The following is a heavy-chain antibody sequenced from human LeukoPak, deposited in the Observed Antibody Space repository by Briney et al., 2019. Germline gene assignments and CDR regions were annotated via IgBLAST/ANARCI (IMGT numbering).Heavy chain of an antibody. CDR1: GGSISSYY. Sequence: SETLSLTCTVSGGSISSYYWSWIQQPPGKGLEWIGYIYYSGSTNYNPSLKSRVTISVDTSKNQFSLKLSSVTAADTAVYYCARGRFGESMFDFWGQGTLVTVSS. J-gene: IGHJ4*02. CDR2: IYYSGST. CDR3: ARGRFGESMFDF. D-gene: IGHD3-10*01. V-gene: IGHV4-59*01.